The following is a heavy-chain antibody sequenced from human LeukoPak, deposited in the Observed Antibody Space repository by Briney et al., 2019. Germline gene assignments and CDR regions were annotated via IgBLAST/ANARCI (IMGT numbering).Heavy chain of an antibody. CDR2: IYYSGST. J-gene: IGHJ3*02. CDR1: GGSISSSSYY. V-gene: IGHV4-61*01. D-gene: IGHD3-22*01. CDR3: AREGYYDSSARADAFDI. Sequence: PSETLSLTCTVSGGSISSSSYYWSWIRQPPGKGLEWIGYIYYSGSTNYNPSLKSRVTISVDTSKNQFSLKLSSVTAADTAVYYCAREGYYDSSARADAFDIWGQGTMVTVSS.